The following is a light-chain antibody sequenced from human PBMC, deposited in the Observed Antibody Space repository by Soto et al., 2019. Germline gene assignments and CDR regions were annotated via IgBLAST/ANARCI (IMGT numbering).Light chain of an antibody. CDR1: QDISNY. V-gene: IGKV1-33*01. CDR2: DAS. Sequence: IQMTQSPSSLSASVGDRVTITCQASQDISNYLNWYQQKPGKAPKLLIYDASNLETGVPSRFSGSGSGTDFTFTISSLQPEDIATYYCQQYANLPPWTFGQGTKVEIK. J-gene: IGKJ1*01. CDR3: QQYANLPPWT.